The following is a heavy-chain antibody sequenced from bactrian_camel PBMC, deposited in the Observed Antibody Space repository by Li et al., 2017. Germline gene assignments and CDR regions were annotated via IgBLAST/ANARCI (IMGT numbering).Heavy chain of an antibody. D-gene: IGHD4*01. CDR2: IFIDGTA. V-gene: IGHV3S53*01. CDR1: GYHSYSYC. J-gene: IGHJ4*01. Sequence: HVQLVESGGGSVQAGGSLRLSCAASGYHSYSYCMGWFRQAPGKERESVATIFIDGTANYIESVKGRFTLSHDRSKNTMYLQMDSLKPEDTATYYCAGVERERLCRWTEFSYWGQGTQVTVS. CDR3: AGVERERLCRWTEFSY.